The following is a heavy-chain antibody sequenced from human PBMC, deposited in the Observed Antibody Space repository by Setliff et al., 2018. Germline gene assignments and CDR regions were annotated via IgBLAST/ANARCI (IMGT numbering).Heavy chain of an antibody. CDR1: GGSLNVPNVY. J-gene: IGHJ4*02. V-gene: IGHV4-39*01. CDR2: VSYSGYT. Sequence: SETLSLTCTVSGGSLNVPNVYWGWIRQPPGKGLQWIGSVSYSGYTYYNPFFRSRVTTSVDMSRNQFSLELSSVTAADTAVYYCARHATYYYGSGNLPFDHWAQGSLVTVSS. CDR3: ARHATYYYGSGNLPFDH. D-gene: IGHD3-10*01.